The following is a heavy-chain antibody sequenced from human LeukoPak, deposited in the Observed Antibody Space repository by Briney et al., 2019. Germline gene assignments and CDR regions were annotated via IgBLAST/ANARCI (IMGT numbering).Heavy chain of an antibody. CDR2: VTSNGDRT. V-gene: IGHV3-64*01. CDR3: AGGSGTYSPDY. Sequence: GGSLRLSCAASGFTFSRYDMHWVRQAPGKGLEYVSGVTSNGDRTFYAKSVKGRFTISRDNSKNTLYLQMGSLRAEDMAVYYCAGGSGTYSPDYWGQGTLVTVSS. D-gene: IGHD3-10*01. J-gene: IGHJ4*02. CDR1: GFTFSRYD.